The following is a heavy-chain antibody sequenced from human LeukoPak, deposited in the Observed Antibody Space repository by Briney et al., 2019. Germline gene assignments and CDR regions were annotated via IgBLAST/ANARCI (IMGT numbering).Heavy chain of an antibody. CDR2: IIPIFGTA. CDR3: ARAASYYDSSGYQIYYFDY. D-gene: IGHD3-22*01. CDR1: GSTFSSYA. V-gene: IGHV1-69*06. J-gene: IGHJ4*02. Sequence: SVKLSFNASGSTFSSYAISWVRQAPGQGLEWMGGIIPIFGTANYAQKFQGRVTITADKSTSKAYMELSSLRSEDTAVYYCARAASYYDSSGYQIYYFDYWGQGTLVTVSS.